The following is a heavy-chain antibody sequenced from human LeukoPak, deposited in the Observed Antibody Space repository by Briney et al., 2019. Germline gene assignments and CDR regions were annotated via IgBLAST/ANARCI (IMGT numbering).Heavy chain of an antibody. V-gene: IGHV3-30*04. CDR2: ISYDGSNK. Sequence: HTGRSLRLSCAASGFTFSSYAMHWVRQAPGKGLERVAVISYDGSNKYYADSVKGRFTISRDNSKNTLYLQMNSLRAEDTAVYYCARANTGSGYDFSSPFDYWGQGTLVTVSS. J-gene: IGHJ4*02. CDR1: GFTFSSYA. CDR3: ARANTGSGYDFSSPFDY. D-gene: IGHD5-12*01.